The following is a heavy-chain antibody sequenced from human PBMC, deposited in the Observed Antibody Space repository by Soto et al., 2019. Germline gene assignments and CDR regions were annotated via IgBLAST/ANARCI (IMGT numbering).Heavy chain of an antibody. D-gene: IGHD2-15*01. V-gene: IGHV3-23*01. CDR2: ISGSGGST. CDR1: GFTFSSYA. CDR3: AKDLRSGGSCPGCLDY. Sequence: EVQLLESGGGLVQPGGSLRLSCAASGFTFSSYAMSWVRQAPGKGLEWVSAISGSGGSTYYADSVKGRFTISRDNSKNTLYLQMNSLRAEDTAVYYCAKDLRSGGSCPGCLDYWGQGTLVTVSS. J-gene: IGHJ4*02.